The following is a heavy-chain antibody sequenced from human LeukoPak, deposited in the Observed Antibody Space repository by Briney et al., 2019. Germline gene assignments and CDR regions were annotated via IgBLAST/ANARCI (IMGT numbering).Heavy chain of an antibody. V-gene: IGHV3-23*01. Sequence: GGSLRLSCATSGFTFSNYAVSWVRQAPGKGLEWVSAVGVSGGNTYYADSVKGRFTISRDNSNNTLYLQMNSLRAEDTALYYCARRNFFDYWGQGTLVTVSS. CDR1: GFTFSNYA. J-gene: IGHJ4*02. CDR2: VGVSGGNT. CDR3: ARRNFFDY.